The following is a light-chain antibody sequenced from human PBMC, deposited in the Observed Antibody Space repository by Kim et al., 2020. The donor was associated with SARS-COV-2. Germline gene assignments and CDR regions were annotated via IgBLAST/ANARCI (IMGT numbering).Light chain of an antibody. Sequence: GPSITVSSAGTTSVVGSYNLGSCYQQHPGKAPTPVFYDGSNTPPGVSNRFSGSKSGTTASLTLSGLRTQDAADSYCCSYACGSTWVFGGGTQLTVL. CDR3: CSYACGSTWV. V-gene: IGLV2-23*01. J-gene: IGLJ3*02. CDR1: TSVVGSYNL. CDR2: DGS.